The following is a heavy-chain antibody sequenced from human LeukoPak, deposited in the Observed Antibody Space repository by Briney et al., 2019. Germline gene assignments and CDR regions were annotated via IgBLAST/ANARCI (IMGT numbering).Heavy chain of an antibody. CDR1: GFTFSSYS. V-gene: IGHV3-21*01. CDR2: ISSSSSYI. CDR3: ARQEQCSSTSCNYFDY. J-gene: IGHJ4*02. Sequence: GGSLRLSCAASGFTFSSYSMNWVRQAPGKGLEWVSSISSSSSYIYYADSVKGRFTISRDNAQNSLYLQMNSLRAEDTAVYYCARQEQCSSTSCNYFDYWGQGTLVTVSS. D-gene: IGHD2-2*01.